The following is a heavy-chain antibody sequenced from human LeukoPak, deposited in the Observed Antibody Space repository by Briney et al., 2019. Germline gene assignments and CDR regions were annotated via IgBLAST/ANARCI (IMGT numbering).Heavy chain of an antibody. CDR1: GYTFTSYG. Sequence: GASVKVSCKASGYTFTSYGISWVRQAPGQGLEWMGWISAYNGNTNYSQKLQGRVTMTTDTSTSTAYMELRSLRSDDTAVYYCARESGSYYRDAFEIGGQGTMVTVSS. D-gene: IGHD1-26*01. V-gene: IGHV1-18*01. J-gene: IGHJ3*02. CDR2: ISAYNGNT. CDR3: ARESGSYYRDAFEI.